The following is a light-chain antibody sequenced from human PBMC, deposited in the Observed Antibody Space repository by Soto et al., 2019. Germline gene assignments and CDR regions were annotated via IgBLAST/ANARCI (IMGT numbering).Light chain of an antibody. Sequence: EIVLTQSPGTLSLSPGERATLSCRASQSVSSSYLAWYQQKPGQAPRLLIYGASSRATGIPDMFSGSGSGTDFTLTISRLEPEDFAVYYCHQYDSSPLTFGLGTKVEI. V-gene: IGKV3-20*01. CDR1: QSVSSSY. CDR2: GAS. CDR3: HQYDSSPLT. J-gene: IGKJ4*01.